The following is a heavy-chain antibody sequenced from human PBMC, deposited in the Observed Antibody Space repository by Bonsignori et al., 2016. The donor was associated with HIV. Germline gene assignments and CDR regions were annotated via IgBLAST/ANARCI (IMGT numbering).Heavy chain of an antibody. J-gene: IGHJ4*02. V-gene: IGHV3-30*03. CDR2: ISSDGNDK. Sequence: WIRQPPGKGLDWVAVISSDGNDKYYGDSVKGRFTMSRDNSNNTLWLQMSGLRDDDTGMYYCASGRQVAEPPTLWGQGTRVTVSS. D-gene: IGHD1-14*01. CDR3: ASGRQVAEPPTL.